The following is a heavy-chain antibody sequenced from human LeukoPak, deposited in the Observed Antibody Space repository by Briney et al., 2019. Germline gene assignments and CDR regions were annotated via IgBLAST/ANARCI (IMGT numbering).Heavy chain of an antibody. CDR1: GGTFSSYA. CDR2: IIPILGIA. D-gene: IGHD2-15*01. V-gene: IGHV1-69*04. Sequence: ASVKVSCKASGGTFSSYAISWVRQAPGQGLEWMGRIIPILGIANYAQKFQGRVTITADKSTSTAYMELSSPRSEDTAVYYCARITTGAGSGLYTPDYWGQGTLVTVSS. CDR3: ARITTGAGSGLYTPDY. J-gene: IGHJ4*02.